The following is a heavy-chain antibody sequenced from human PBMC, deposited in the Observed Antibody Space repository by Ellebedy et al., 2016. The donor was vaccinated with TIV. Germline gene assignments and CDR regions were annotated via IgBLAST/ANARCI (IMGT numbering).Heavy chain of an antibody. CDR1: GFTFSSYG. CDR3: AVGGYYYYGMDV. V-gene: IGHV3-30*03. Sequence: GGSLRLSXAASGFTFSSYGMHWVRQAPGKGLEWVAVISYDGSNKYYADSVKGRFTISRDNSKNTLYLQMNSLRAEDTAVYYCAVGGYYYYGMDVWGQGTTVTVSS. CDR2: ISYDGSNK. J-gene: IGHJ6*02.